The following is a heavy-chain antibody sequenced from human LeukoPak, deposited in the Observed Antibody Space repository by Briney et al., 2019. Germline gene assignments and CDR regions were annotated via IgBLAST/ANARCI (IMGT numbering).Heavy chain of an antibody. J-gene: IGHJ4*02. Sequence: PSETLSLTCAVSGGSISSGGYSWSWVRQAPGKGLEWVSFIYSGTIHYSDSVKGRFTISRDNSKNTLYLQMNSLRAEDTAVYYCARRAGAYSHPYDYWGQGTLVTVSS. CDR2: IYSGTI. D-gene: IGHD4/OR15-4a*01. CDR1: GGSISSGGYS. CDR3: ARRAGAYSHPYDY. V-gene: IGHV3-53*01.